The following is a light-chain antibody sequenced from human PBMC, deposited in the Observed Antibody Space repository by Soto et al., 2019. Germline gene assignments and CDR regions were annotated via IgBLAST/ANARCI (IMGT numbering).Light chain of an antibody. CDR2: AAS. Sequence: DIQMTQSPSSLSASVGDRVTITCRASQSISSYLNWYQQKPGKAPKLLIYAASSLQSGVPSRFSGSGSGTDFTLTISSLQPEDFGTYYCQQSYSTLPITFGQGTRLEIK. CDR1: QSISSY. V-gene: IGKV1-39*01. J-gene: IGKJ5*01. CDR3: QQSYSTLPIT.